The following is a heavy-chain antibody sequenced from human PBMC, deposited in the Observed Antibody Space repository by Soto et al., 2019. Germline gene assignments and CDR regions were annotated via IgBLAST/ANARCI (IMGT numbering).Heavy chain of an antibody. J-gene: IGHJ4*02. CDR2: IYSGGST. V-gene: IGHV3-66*01. CDR1: GFTVSSNY. CDR3: ARDYGDSAFDY. D-gene: IGHD4-17*01. Sequence: EVQLVESGGGLVQPGGSLRLSCAASGFTVSSNYMSWVRQAPGKGLEWVSVIYSGGSTYYADSVKGRFTISRDNSKNTLYLQMNSLRAEDTAVDYCARDYGDSAFDYWGQGTLVTVSS.